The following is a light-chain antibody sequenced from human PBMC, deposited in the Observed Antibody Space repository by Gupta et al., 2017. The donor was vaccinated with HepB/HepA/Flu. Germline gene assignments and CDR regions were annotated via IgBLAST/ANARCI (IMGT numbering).Light chain of an antibody. J-gene: IGLJ1*01. CDR1: NIGSYS. V-gene: IGLV3-21*03. CDR3: QVFYSRSDHYV. Sequence: SYVLTQPPPVSVAPGKTARIPCGGDNIGSYSVHWYQKKPGQAPVLVIYADSDRPSGIPERFSGSNSGNTATLIISRVEAGDEADYYCQVFYSRSDHYVFGTGTKVTVL. CDR2: ADS.